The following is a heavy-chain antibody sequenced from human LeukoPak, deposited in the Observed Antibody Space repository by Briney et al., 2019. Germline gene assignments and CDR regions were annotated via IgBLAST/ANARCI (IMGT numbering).Heavy chain of an antibody. D-gene: IGHD3-22*01. V-gene: IGHV3-30*02. J-gene: IGHJ4*02. CDR2: IRYDGSNK. CDR1: GFTFSSYG. Sequence: GGSLRLSCAASGFTFSSYGMHWVRQAPGKGLKWVAFIRYDGSNKYYADSVKGRFTISRDNSKNTLYLQMNSLRAEDTAVYYCAKDRGDSSGYYFVDYWGQGTLVTVSS. CDR3: AKDRGDSSGYYFVDY.